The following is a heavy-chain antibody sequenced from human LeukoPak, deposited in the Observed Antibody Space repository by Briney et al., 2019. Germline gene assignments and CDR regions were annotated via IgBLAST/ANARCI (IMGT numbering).Heavy chain of an antibody. CDR2: INADGSNT. Sequence: GGSLRFSCAASGFTFSTYYMHWVRQAPGKGLVWVARINADGSNTNYADSVKGRFTLSRDNAKNTLYLQMNSLRAEDTAVYYCARSFWGSYSDFWGQGTLVTVSS. CDR3: ARSFWGSYSDF. V-gene: IGHV3-74*01. J-gene: IGHJ4*02. CDR1: GFTFSTYY. D-gene: IGHD3-16*01.